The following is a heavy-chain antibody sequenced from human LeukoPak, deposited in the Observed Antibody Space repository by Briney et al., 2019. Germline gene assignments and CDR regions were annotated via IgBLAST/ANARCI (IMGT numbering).Heavy chain of an antibody. CDR1: GFTFSSYG. CDR3: AGEGGATSFDY. CDR2: IWYDASNR. J-gene: IGHJ4*02. V-gene: IGHV3-33*01. D-gene: IGHD1-26*01. Sequence: GRSLRLSCAASGFTFSSYGTHWVRQAPGKGLEWVAVIWYDASNRYYADSVKGRFTISRDNSKNTLYLQMNSLRAEDTAVYYCAGEGGATSFDYWGQGTLVTVSS.